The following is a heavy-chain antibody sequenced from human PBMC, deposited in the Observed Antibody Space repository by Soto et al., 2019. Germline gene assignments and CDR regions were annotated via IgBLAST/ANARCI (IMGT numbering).Heavy chain of an antibody. CDR2: IYSGGST. CDR3: ARDLHSGSYYGAFDI. D-gene: IGHD1-26*01. V-gene: IGHV3-53*01. J-gene: IGHJ3*02. CDR1: GFTVSSNY. Sequence: GGSLRLSCAASGFTVSSNYMSWVRQAPGKGLEWVSVIYSGGSTYYADSVKGRFTISRDNSKNTLYLQMNSLRAEDTAVYYCARDLHSGSYYGAFDIWGQGTMVTV.